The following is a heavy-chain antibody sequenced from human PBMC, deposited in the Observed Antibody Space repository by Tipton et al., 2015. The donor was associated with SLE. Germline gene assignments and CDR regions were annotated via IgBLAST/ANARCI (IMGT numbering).Heavy chain of an antibody. V-gene: IGHV4-61*01. D-gene: IGHD7-27*01. CDR1: GGSISSGRYY. Sequence: TLSLTCTVSGGSISSGRYYWSWIRQPPGKGLEWIGSIYHSGNTYSNPSLKSRVTISVDTSKNQFSLKMSSVTAADTAVYYCARDTLGGLDYWGQGTLVTVSS. J-gene: IGHJ4*02. CDR2: IYHSGNT. CDR3: ARDTLGGLDY.